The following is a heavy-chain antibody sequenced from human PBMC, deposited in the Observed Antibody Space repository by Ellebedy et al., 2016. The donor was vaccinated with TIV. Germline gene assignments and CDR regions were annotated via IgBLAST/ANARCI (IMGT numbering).Heavy chain of an antibody. CDR3: GRGGSEIDY. Sequence: PGGSLRLSCAAPGFTISSYSMNRVRQAPGKGLEWVSYISSSSSTIYYADSVKGRFTISRDNAKNSLYLQMNSLRAEDTAVYYCGRGGSEIDYWGQGTLVSVSS. D-gene: IGHD3-16*01. CDR2: ISSSSSTI. V-gene: IGHV3-48*04. J-gene: IGHJ4*02. CDR1: GFTISSYS.